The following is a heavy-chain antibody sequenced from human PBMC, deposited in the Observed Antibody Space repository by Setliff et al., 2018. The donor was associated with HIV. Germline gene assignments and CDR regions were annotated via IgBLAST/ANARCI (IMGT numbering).Heavy chain of an antibody. CDR3: ARGRYRSRWYASDHYYIDV. CDR1: GGSISSSSYY. J-gene: IGHJ6*03. D-gene: IGHD6-13*01. Sequence: SETLSLTCTVSGGSISSSSYYWGWIRQPPGKGRQWIGSIYYRGSTYYNPSLKSRVTISVDTSKNQFSLKLRSVTAADTALYYCARGRYRSRWYASDHYYIDVWGKGTTVTVSS. CDR2: IYYRGST. V-gene: IGHV4-39*01.